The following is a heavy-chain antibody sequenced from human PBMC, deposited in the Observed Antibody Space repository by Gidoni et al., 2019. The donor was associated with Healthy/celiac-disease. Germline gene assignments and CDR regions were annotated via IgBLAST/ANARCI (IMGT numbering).Heavy chain of an antibody. CDR1: GFTFGDYA. CDR3: TRAVSSSWTDY. Sequence: EVQLVESGGGLVQPGRSLSLSCTASGFTFGDYAMSWFRQAPGKGLGWVGFIRSKAYGGTTEYAASVKGRFTISRDDSKSIAYLQMNSLKTEDTAVYYCTRAVSSSWTDYWGQGTLVTVSS. D-gene: IGHD6-13*01. J-gene: IGHJ4*02. CDR2: IRSKAYGGTT. V-gene: IGHV3-49*03.